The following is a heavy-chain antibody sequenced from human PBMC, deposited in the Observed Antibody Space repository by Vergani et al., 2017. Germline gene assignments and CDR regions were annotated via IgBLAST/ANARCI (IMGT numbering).Heavy chain of an antibody. D-gene: IGHD6-6*01. CDR2: IRYDGSNK. V-gene: IGHV3-30*02. CDR1: GFTFSSYG. Sequence: QVQLVESGGGVVQPGGSLRLSCAASGFTFSSYGMHWVRQAPGKGLEWVAFIRYDGSNKYYADSVKGRFTISRDNAKNSLYLQMNSLRAEDTAVYYCARDVSSYSSSSNYYYYYMDVWGKGTTVTVSS. CDR3: ARDVSSYSSSSNYYYYYMDV. J-gene: IGHJ6*03.